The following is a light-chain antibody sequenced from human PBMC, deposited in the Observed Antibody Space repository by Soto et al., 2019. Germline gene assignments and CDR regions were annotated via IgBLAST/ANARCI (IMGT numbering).Light chain of an antibody. J-gene: IGKJ1*01. V-gene: IGKV3-20*01. Sequence: EIALTQSPGTLSLSPGERATLSCRASQSVSSSYLAWYQQKPGQAPRLLIYGASSRATGIPDRFSGSGSGTDFTLTIRRLEPEDFAVYYCQQYGSSQTFGQGTKVDIK. CDR3: QQYGSSQT. CDR1: QSVSSSY. CDR2: GAS.